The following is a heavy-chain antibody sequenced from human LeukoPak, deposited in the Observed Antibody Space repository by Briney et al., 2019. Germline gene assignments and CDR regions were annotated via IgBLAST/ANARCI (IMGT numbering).Heavy chain of an antibody. V-gene: IGHV3-7*03. CDR3: ARSWISYDILTGYYEPFDY. Sequence: GGSLRLSCAASGFTFSSYWMSWVRQAPGKGLEWVANIKQDGSGKYYVDSVKGRFTISRDNAKNSLYLQMNSLRAEDTAVYYCARSWISYDILTGYYEPFDYWGQGTLVTVSS. CDR2: IKQDGSGK. J-gene: IGHJ4*02. D-gene: IGHD3-9*01. CDR1: GFTFSSYW.